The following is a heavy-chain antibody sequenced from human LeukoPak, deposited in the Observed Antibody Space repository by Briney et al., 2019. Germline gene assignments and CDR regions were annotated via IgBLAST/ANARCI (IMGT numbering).Heavy chain of an antibody. V-gene: IGHV1-8*01. CDR2: MNPNSGNT. D-gene: IGHD3-22*01. CDR3: ARGAYYYDSGGYPWVDAFDI. J-gene: IGHJ3*02. CDR1: GYTFTSYD. Sequence: ASVKVSCKASGYTFTSYDINWVRQATGQGLEWMGWMNPNSGNTGYAQKFQGRVTMTRNTSISTAYMELSSLRSEDTAVYYCARGAYYYDSGGYPWVDAFDIWGQGTMVTVSS.